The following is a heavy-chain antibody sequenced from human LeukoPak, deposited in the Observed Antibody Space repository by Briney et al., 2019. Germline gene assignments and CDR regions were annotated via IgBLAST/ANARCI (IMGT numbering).Heavy chain of an antibody. CDR2: IYYSGST. D-gene: IGHD4/OR15-4a*01. Sequence: SETLSLTCTVSGGSINSRSDYWGWIRQPPGKGLEWIGSIYYSGSTHYNPSLKSRVAMSVDTSKNEFSLRLSSVTAADTAVYYCARRPGEYGGNDFDYWGQGTLVTVSS. CDR1: GGSINSRSDY. V-gene: IGHV4-39*01. CDR3: ARRPGEYGGNDFDY. J-gene: IGHJ4*02.